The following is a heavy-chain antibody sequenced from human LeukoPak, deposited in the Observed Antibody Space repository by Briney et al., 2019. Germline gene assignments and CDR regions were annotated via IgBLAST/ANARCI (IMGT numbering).Heavy chain of an antibody. D-gene: IGHD1-14*01. Sequence: GASVKVSCKASGYTFTSYDINWVRQATGQGLEWMGWMNPNSGNTGYAQKFQGRVTMTRNTSISTAYMELSSLRSEDTAVYYCARESVGGTVGYYYMDVRGKGTTVTVSS. J-gene: IGHJ6*03. CDR3: ARESVGGTVGYYYMDV. CDR2: MNPNSGNT. V-gene: IGHV1-8*01. CDR1: GYTFTSYD.